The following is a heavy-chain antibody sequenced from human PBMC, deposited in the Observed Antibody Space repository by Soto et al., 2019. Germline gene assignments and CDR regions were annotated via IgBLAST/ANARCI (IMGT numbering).Heavy chain of an antibody. V-gene: IGHV3-30*18. Sequence: QVQLVESGGGVVQPGRSLRLSCAASGFTFSSYGMHWVRQAPGNGLEWVAVISYDGINKYYTDSVKGRFTISRDNSKNTLFLQMNSLRADDTAVYYCAKDLRTPGPFYYDSSGYLPRDSWGQGTLVTVSS. J-gene: IGHJ4*02. D-gene: IGHD3-22*01. CDR1: GFTFSSYG. CDR2: ISYDGINK. CDR3: AKDLRTPGPFYYDSSGYLPRDS.